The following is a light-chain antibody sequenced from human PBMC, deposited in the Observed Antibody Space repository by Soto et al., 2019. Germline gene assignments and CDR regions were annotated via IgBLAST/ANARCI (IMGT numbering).Light chain of an antibody. CDR3: CSFAGGLFV. V-gene: IGLV2-11*01. Sequence: QSALTQPRSVSGSPGQSVTISCTGTSSDVGSHNYVSWYQQHPGKAPKLMINDVTKRPSGVPDRFSGSKSGNTASLTISGLQAEDEADYYCCSFAGGLFVFGTGTKSPS. CDR1: SSDVGSHNY. CDR2: DVT. J-gene: IGLJ1*01.